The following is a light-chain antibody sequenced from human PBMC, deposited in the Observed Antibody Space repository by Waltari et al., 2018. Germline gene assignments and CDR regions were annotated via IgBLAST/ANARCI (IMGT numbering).Light chain of an antibody. CDR2: GAS. CDR3: QQYGSSPRA. V-gene: IGKV3-20*01. J-gene: IGKJ1*01. Sequence: EIVLTQSPGTLSLSPGERGTLSCRASQSISSSYLAWYQQKPGQAPRLLIYGASSRATGIPDRFSGSGSGTDFTLTISGLEPEDLAVYYCQQYGSSPRAFGQGTKVEIK. CDR1: QSISSSY.